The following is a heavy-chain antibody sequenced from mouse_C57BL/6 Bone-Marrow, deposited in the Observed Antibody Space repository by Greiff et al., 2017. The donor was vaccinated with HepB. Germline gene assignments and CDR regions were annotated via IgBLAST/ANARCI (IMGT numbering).Heavy chain of an antibody. Sequence: QVQLQQSGAELVKPGASVKLSCKASGYTFTSYWMQWVKQRPGQGLEWIGEIDPSDSYTNYNQKFKGKATLTVDTSSSTAYMHLSSLTSEDSAVYYCARVYGYDEGYYFDYWGQGTTLTVSS. CDR2: IDPSDSYT. V-gene: IGHV1-50*01. CDR3: ARVYGYDEGYYFDY. J-gene: IGHJ2*01. D-gene: IGHD2-2*01. CDR1: GYTFTSYW.